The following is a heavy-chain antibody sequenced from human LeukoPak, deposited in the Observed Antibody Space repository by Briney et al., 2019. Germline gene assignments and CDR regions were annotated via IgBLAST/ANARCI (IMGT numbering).Heavy chain of an antibody. D-gene: IGHD3-10*01. CDR1: GGTFSSYA. CDR2: IIPILGIA. V-gene: IGHV1-69*04. J-gene: IGHJ4*02. Sequence: SVKVSCKASGGTFSSYAISWVRQAPGQGLEWMGRIIPILGIANYAQKFQGRVTITADKSTSTAYMELSSLRSEDTAVYYCARVPSHRGVPRGFDYWGQGTLVTVSS. CDR3: ARVPSHRGVPRGFDY.